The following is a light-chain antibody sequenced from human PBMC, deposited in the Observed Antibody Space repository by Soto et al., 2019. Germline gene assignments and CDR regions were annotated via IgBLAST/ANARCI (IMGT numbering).Light chain of an antibody. CDR2: KAS. CDR1: QSISSW. CDR3: QQSYNTPWT. Sequence: DIQMTQSPSTLSASVGDRVTITCRASQSISSWLAWYQQKPGKAPKLLIYKASSLESGVPSRFSGSGSGTEFTLTISSLQPDDFATYYCQQSYNTPWTFGRGTKVDFK. V-gene: IGKV1-5*03. J-gene: IGKJ1*01.